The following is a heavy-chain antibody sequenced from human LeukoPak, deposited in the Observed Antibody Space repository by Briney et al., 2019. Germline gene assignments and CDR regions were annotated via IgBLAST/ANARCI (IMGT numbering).Heavy chain of an antibody. CDR2: ISGSGGST. J-gene: IGHJ3*02. V-gene: IGHV3-23*01. Sequence: GGSLRLSCAASGFTFSSYAMNWVRQAPGKGLEWVSAISGSGGSTYYADSVKGRFTITRDNYENTLYLQMNSLRAEDTAVYYCAKDHMIVVVLGAFDIWGQGTMVTVSS. D-gene: IGHD3-22*01. CDR1: GFTFSSYA. CDR3: AKDHMIVVVLGAFDI.